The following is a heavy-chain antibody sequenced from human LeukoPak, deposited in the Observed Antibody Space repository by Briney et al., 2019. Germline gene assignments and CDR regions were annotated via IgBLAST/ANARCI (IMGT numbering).Heavy chain of an antibody. CDR1: GFTFSSYA. V-gene: IGHV3-30-3*01. Sequence: GGSLRLSCAASGFTFSSYAMHWVRQAPGKGLEWVAVISYDGSNKYYADSVKGRFTTSRDNAKNTLYLQMNSLRAEDTAVYYCARETTAMTADFDVWGQGTMVTVSS. J-gene: IGHJ3*01. CDR2: ISYDGSNK. D-gene: IGHD5-18*01. CDR3: ARETTAMTADFDV.